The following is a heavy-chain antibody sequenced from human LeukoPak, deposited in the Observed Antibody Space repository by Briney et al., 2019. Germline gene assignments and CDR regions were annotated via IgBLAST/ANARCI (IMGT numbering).Heavy chain of an antibody. J-gene: IGHJ4*02. CDR1: GFTFSSYA. D-gene: IGHD3-22*01. V-gene: IGHV3-23*01. CDR2: ISGSGGMT. CDR3: AKEGGDYYDSSGSITPFDY. Sequence: PGGSLRLSCAASGFTFSSYAMSWVRQAPGKGPEWVSAISGSGGMTNYADSVKGRFTISRDNSKNTLYLQMNSLRAEDTAVYYCAKEGGDYYDSSGSITPFDYWGQGTLVTVSS.